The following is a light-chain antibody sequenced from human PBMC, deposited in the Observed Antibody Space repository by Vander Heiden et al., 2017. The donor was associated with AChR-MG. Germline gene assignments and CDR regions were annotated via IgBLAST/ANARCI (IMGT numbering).Light chain of an antibody. CDR2: EDN. CDR3: QSYDSSNLWV. J-gene: IGLJ3*02. V-gene: IGLV6-57*02. CDR1: SGSIASNY. Sequence: NFMLPQPHSVSESPGKTVTISCTGSSGSIASNYVQWYQQRPGRAPTTVIYEDNQRPAGVPDRFSGSIDSSSNAASLTISGLKTEDEADYYCQSYDSSNLWVFGGGTKLTVL.